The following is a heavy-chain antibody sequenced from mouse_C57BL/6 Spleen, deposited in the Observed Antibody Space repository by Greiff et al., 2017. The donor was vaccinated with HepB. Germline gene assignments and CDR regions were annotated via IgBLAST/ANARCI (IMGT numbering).Heavy chain of an antibody. Sequence: VKLVESGAELARPGASVKLSCKASGYTFTSYGISWVKQRTGQGLEWIGEIYPRSGNTYYNEKFKGKATLTADKSSSTAYMELRSLTSEDSAVYFCARFYDGYYHYFDYWGQGTTLTVSS. CDR2: IYPRSGNT. D-gene: IGHD2-3*01. CDR1: GYTFTSYG. J-gene: IGHJ2*01. V-gene: IGHV1-81*01. CDR3: ARFYDGYYHYFDY.